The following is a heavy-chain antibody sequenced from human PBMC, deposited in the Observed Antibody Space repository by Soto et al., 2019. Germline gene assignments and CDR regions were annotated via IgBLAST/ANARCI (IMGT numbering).Heavy chain of an antibody. J-gene: IGHJ4*02. D-gene: IGHD4-17*01. CDR2: IIPIFGTA. V-gene: IGHV1-69*01. Sequence: QVQLVQSGAEVKKPGSSVKVSCKASGGTFSSYAISWVRQAPGQGLEWMGGIIPIFGTANYAQKFQGRVTITADESTSTAYMELSSLRSDDTAVYYCARTPMKDYVDYFDYWGQGTLVTVSS. CDR1: GGTFSSYA. CDR3: ARTPMKDYVDYFDY.